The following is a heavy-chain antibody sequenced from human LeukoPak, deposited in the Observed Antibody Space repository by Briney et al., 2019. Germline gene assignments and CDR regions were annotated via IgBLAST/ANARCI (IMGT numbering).Heavy chain of an antibody. J-gene: IGHJ4*02. CDR1: GYNFPSYW. Sequence: GESLKISCKAFGYNFPSYWITWVRQMPGKGLEWMGIIYPGDSDTVYSPAFQGQVTISADKSTSTASLQWSSLRASDTAMYYCARQIRGDYPDTSAYLGPFDIWGQGTLVSVSS. V-gene: IGHV5-51*01. CDR2: IYPGDSDT. CDR3: ARQIRGDYPDTSAYLGPFDI. D-gene: IGHD3-10*01.